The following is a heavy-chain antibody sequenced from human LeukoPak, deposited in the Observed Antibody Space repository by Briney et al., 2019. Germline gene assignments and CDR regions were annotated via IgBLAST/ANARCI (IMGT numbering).Heavy chain of an antibody. D-gene: IGHD6-13*01. CDR3: AREVIAAAGPFDP. V-gene: IGHV1-69*04. Sequence: SVKVSCKASGGTFSSYAISWVRQAPGQGLEWMGRIIPILGIANYAQKFQGRVTITADKSTSTAYMELSSLRSEDTAVYYCAREVIAAAGPFDPWGQGTLVTVSS. J-gene: IGHJ5*02. CDR1: GGTFSSYA. CDR2: IIPILGIA.